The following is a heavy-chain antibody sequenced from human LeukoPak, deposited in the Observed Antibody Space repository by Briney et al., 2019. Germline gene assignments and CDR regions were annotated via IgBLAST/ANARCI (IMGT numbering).Heavy chain of an antibody. V-gene: IGHV3-48*02. Sequence: GGSLRLSCAASGFTFSSFGMHWVRQAPGKGLEWVSYINSRSSTIYYADSVKGRFTISRDNAKNSLYLQMNSLRDEDTAVYYCARSPVEMATLTDYWGQGTLVTVSS. CDR2: INSRSSTI. CDR3: ARSPVEMATLTDY. J-gene: IGHJ4*02. CDR1: GFTFSSFG. D-gene: IGHD5-24*01.